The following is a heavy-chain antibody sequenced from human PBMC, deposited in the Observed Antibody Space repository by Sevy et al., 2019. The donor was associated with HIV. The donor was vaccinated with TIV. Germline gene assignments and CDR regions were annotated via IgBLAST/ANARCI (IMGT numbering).Heavy chain of an antibody. CDR2: ISGTGDYT. D-gene: IGHD1-1*01. CDR3: AKKMGGGSGTAFLVDY. CDR1: GFTFSNFA. J-gene: IGHJ4*02. Sequence: GGSLRLSCAASGFTFSNFAMGWVRHAPGKGLDWISVISGTGDYTYYADSVKGRFTISRDNSENTLSLQMNSLRAEDTAIFYCAKKMGGGSGTAFLVDYWGQGTLVTVSS. V-gene: IGHV3-23*01.